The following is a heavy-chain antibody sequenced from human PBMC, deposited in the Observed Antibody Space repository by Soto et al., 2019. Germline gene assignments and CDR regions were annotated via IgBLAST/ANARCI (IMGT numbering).Heavy chain of an antibody. V-gene: IGHV4-34*01. J-gene: IGHJ6*02. CDR3: ARGFGSRHSSGYYYGHYYYGMDV. Sequence: QVQLQQWGAGLLKPSETLSLTCAVYGGSFSGYYWSWIRQPPGKGLEWIGEINHSGSTNYNPSLKSRVTISVDTSKYQFSLKLSSVTAADTAVYYCARGFGSRHSSGYYYGHYYYGMDVWGQGTTVTVSS. D-gene: IGHD3-22*01. CDR2: INHSGST. CDR1: GGSFSGYY.